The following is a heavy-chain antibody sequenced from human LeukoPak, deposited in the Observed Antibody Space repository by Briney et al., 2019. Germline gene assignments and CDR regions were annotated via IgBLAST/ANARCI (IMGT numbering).Heavy chain of an antibody. D-gene: IGHD6-13*01. J-gene: IGHJ4*02. V-gene: IGHV1-2*02. CDR2: INPNSGGT. Sequence: ASVKVSCKASGYTFTGYYMHWVRQAPGQGLEWMGWINPNSGGTNYAQKFQGRVTMTRDTSISTAYMELSSLRSEDTAVYYCARGGYSSSWYFSGPQNFDYWGQGTLVTVSS. CDR1: GYTFTGYY. CDR3: ARGGYSSSWYFSGPQNFDY.